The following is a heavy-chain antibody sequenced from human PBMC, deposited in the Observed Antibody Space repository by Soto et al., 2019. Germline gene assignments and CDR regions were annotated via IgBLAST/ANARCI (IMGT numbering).Heavy chain of an antibody. CDR2: ISAYNGNT. V-gene: IGHV1-18*01. CDR3: ARDRLGYCSSTSCYAPTEYGMDV. CDR1: GYTFTSYG. D-gene: IGHD2-2*01. J-gene: IGHJ6*02. Sequence: QVQLVQSGAEVKKPGASVKVSCKASGYTFTSYGISWVRQAPGQGLEWMGWISAYNGNTNYAQKLHGRVTRTTDTSTSTAYMERRSLRSDDSAVYYCARDRLGYCSSTSCYAPTEYGMDVWGQGTTVTVSS.